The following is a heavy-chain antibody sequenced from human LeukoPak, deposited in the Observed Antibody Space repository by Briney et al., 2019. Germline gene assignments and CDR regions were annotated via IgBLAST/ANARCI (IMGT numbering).Heavy chain of an antibody. D-gene: IGHD3-10*01. CDR3: ARHLWRGGTTDSFDI. CDR2: IDYSGRT. CDR1: VGSISRYY. J-gene: IGHJ3*02. V-gene: IGHV4-59*08. Sequence: SETLSLTCTVSVGSISRYYWNWIRQPPGKGLEWIGDIDYSGRTNYNPSLKSRVNISVDTSKNQFSLKLSPVTAADTAVYYCARHLWRGGTTDSFDIWGQGTMVSVSS.